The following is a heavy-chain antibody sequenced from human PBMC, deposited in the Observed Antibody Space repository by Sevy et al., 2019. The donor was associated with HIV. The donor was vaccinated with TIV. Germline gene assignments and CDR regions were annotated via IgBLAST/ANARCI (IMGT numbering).Heavy chain of an antibody. V-gene: IGHV4-34*01. CDR1: GGSFSGYY. D-gene: IGHD3-9*01. CDR2: INHSGST. Sequence: SETLSLTCAVYGGSFSGYYWSWIHQPPGKGLEWIGEINHSGSTNYNPSLKSRVTISVDTSKNQFSLKLSSVTAADTAVYYCARGGSNYNYDILTGYYLDYWGQGTLVTVSS. J-gene: IGHJ4*02. CDR3: ARGGSNYNYDILTGYYLDY.